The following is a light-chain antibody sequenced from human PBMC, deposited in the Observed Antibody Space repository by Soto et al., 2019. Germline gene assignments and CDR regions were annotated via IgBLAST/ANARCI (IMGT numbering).Light chain of an antibody. Sequence: QSALTQPPSASGSPGQSVTISCTGTSSDVGVYNYVSWYQQHPGKAPKLMIYEVSKRPSGVPDRFSGSKSGNTASLTVSGLQAEDEADYYCISYSGTNNPVLFGGGTKLTVL. J-gene: IGLJ2*01. V-gene: IGLV2-8*01. CDR1: SSDVGVYNY. CDR3: ISYSGTNNPVL. CDR2: EVS.